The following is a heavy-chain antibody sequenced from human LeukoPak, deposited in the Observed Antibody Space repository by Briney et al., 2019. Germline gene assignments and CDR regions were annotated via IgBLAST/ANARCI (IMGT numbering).Heavy chain of an antibody. CDR3: ARGSPSYWDYYFDY. J-gene: IGHJ4*02. Sequence: GGSLSLSCAASGFTFSSYAMHWVRQAPGKGLEWVAVISYDGSNKYYADSVKGRFTISRDNSKNTLYLQMNSLRAEDTAVYYCARGSPSYWDYYFDYWGQGTLVTVSS. CDR1: GFTFSSYA. D-gene: IGHD1-26*01. CDR2: ISYDGSNK. V-gene: IGHV3-30-3*01.